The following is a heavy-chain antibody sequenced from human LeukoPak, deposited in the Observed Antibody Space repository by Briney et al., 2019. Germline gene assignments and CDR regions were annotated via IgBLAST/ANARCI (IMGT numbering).Heavy chain of an antibody. D-gene: IGHD3-16*01. CDR1: GGTFSSYA. V-gene: IGHV1-69*13. J-gene: IGHJ6*02. CDR2: IIPIFGTA. CDR3: AFRLNYSYPGMEV. Sequence: GASVKVSCTASGGTFSSYAISWVRQAPGQGLEWMGGIIPIFGTANYAQKFQGRVTITADESTSTAYMELSSLRSEDTAVYYCAFRLNYSYPGMEVWAQGTRATVSS.